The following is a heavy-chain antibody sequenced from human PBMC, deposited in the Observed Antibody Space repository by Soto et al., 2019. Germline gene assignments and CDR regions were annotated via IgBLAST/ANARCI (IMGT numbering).Heavy chain of an antibody. V-gene: IGHV3-30*18. CDR3: AKVESSGFASS. Sequence: QVQLVESGGGVVQPGRSLRLSCAASGFTFSSYGMHWVRQAPGKGLEWVAVISYDGSNKYYADSVKGRFTISRDNSKNTLYLQMNSLRAEYTAVYYCAKVESSGFASSWGQGTLVTVSS. CDR2: ISYDGSNK. D-gene: IGHD5-12*01. J-gene: IGHJ4*02. CDR1: GFTFSSYG.